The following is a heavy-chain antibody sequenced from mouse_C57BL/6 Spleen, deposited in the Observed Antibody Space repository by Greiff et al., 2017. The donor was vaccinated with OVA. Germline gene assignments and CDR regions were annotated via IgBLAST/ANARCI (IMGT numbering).Heavy chain of an antibody. Sequence: QVQLKESGAELVKPGASVKMSCKASGYTFTSYWITWVKQRPGQGLEWIGDIYPGSGSTNYNEKFKSKATLTVDTSSSTAYMQLSSLTSEDAAVYYCARSKAGDYWGQGTTLTVSS. CDR2: IYPGSGST. CDR3: ARSKAGDY. V-gene: IGHV1-55*01. CDR1: GYTFTSYW. D-gene: IGHD3-2*02. J-gene: IGHJ2*01.